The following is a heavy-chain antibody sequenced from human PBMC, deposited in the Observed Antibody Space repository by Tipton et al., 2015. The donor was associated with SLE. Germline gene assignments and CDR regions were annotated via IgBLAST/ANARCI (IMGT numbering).Heavy chain of an antibody. CDR2: INPSGGST. D-gene: IGHD1-7*01. V-gene: IGHV1-46*01. Sequence: QLVQSGAEVKKPGASVKVSCKASGYTFTSYYMHWVRQAPGQGLEWMGIINPSGGSTSYAQKFQGRVTMTRDTSTSTVYMELSSLRAEDTAVYYCAKDQGVTGTRHGMDVWGQGTMVTVSS. CDR3: AKDQGVTGTRHGMDV. CDR1: GYTFTSYY. J-gene: IGHJ6*02.